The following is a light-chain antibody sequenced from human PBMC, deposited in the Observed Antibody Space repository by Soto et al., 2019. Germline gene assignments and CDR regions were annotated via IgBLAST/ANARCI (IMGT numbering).Light chain of an antibody. Sequence: QSVLTQPPSASGTPGQRVTISCSGGSSNIGSNTVNWYQQLPGTAPKLLIYSNNQRPSGVPDRFSGSKSGTSASLAISGLQSEDEADCYCAAWDDSLNGPGVFGGGTKVTVL. V-gene: IGLV1-44*01. CDR2: SNN. J-gene: IGLJ3*02. CDR3: AAWDDSLNGPGV. CDR1: SSNIGSNT.